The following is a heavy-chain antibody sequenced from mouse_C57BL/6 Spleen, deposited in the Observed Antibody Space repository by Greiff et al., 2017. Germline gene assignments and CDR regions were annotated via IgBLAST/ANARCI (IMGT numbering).Heavy chain of an antibody. CDR3: AAHGYDVWFAY. CDR2: IWTGGGT. V-gene: IGHV2-9-1*01. D-gene: IGHD2-2*01. J-gene: IGHJ3*01. CDR1: GFSLTSYA. Sequence: VQGVESGPGLVAPSQSLSITCTVSGFSLTSYAISWVRQPPGKGLEWLGVIWTGGGTNYNSAPKTRLSISKDNSTSQVFLKMNSLQTDDTARYCCAAHGYDVWFAYWGQGTLVTVSA.